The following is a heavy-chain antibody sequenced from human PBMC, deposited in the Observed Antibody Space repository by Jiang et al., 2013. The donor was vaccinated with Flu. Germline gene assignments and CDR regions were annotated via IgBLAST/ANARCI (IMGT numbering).Heavy chain of an antibody. V-gene: IGHV4-59*08. Sequence: KPSETLSLTCTVSGGSISSYYWSWIRQPPGKGLEWIGYIYYSGSTNYNPSLKSRVTISVDTSKNQFSLKLSSVTAADTAVYYCARQGASDYALYYFDYWGQGTLVTVSS. CDR1: GGSISSYY. CDR3: ARQGASDYALYYFDY. D-gene: IGHD5-12*01. J-gene: IGHJ4*02. CDR2: IYYSGST.